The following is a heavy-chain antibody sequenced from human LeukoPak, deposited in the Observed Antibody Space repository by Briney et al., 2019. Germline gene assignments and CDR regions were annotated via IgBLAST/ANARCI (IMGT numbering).Heavy chain of an antibody. Sequence: GGSLRLSCAASGFTFSNYAMSWVRQAPGKGLEWVSAISGSGGSTYYADSVKGRFTISRDNSKNTLYLQMNSLRAEGTAVYYCAKDQWLQNKGSPGFDYWGQGTLVTVSS. D-gene: IGHD5-24*01. J-gene: IGHJ4*02. CDR2: ISGSGGST. V-gene: IGHV3-23*01. CDR3: AKDQWLQNKGSPGFDY. CDR1: GFTFSNYA.